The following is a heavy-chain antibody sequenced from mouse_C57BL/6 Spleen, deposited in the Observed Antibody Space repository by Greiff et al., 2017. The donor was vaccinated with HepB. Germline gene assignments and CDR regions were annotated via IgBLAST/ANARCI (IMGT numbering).Heavy chain of an antibody. V-gene: IGHV5-6*01. CDR3: ARPGTRDWYFNV. J-gene: IGHJ1*03. D-gene: IGHD4-1*01. Sequence: VKVVESGGDLVKPGGSLKLSCAASGFTFSSYGMSWVRQTPDKRLEWVATISSGGSYTYYPDSVKGRFTISRENAKNTLYLQMSSLKSEDTAMYYCARPGTRDWYFNVWGTGTTVTVSS. CDR2: ISSGGSYT. CDR1: GFTFSSYG.